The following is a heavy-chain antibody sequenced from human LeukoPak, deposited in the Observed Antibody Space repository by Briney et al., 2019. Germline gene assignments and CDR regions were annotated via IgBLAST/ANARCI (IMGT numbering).Heavy chain of an antibody. J-gene: IGHJ4*02. CDR3: AAGDYSFRGASTKSRFFDY. V-gene: IGHV1-69*05. Sequence: GSSVKVSCKASGGTFSSYAISWVRQAPGQGLEWMGGIIPIFGTANYAQKFQGRVTITTDESTSTAYMELSSLRSEDTAVYYCAAGDYSFRGASTKSRFFDYWGQGTLVIVSS. CDR1: GGTFSSYA. CDR2: IIPIFGTA. D-gene: IGHD4-17*01.